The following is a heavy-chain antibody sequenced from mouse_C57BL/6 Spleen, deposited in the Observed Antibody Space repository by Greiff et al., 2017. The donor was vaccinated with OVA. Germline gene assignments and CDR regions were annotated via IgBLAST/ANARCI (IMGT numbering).Heavy chain of an antibody. D-gene: IGHD1-1*01. CDR1: GFSLTSYG. CDR2: IWSGGST. Sequence: QVHVKQSGPGLVQPSQSLSITCTVSGFSLTSYGVHWVRQSPGKGLEWLGVIWSGGSTDYNAAFISRLSISKDNSKSQVFFKMNSLQADDTAIYYCAKNYYGSSYGQYFDVWGTGTTVTVSS. J-gene: IGHJ1*03. CDR3: AKNYYGSSYGQYFDV. V-gene: IGHV2-2*01.